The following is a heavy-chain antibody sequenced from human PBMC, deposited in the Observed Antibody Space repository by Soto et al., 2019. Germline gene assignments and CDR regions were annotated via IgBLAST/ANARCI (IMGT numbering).Heavy chain of an antibody. CDR3: SKGPRASSWNNWFDP. CDR2: ISGSGGST. CDR1: GFTFSSYA. V-gene: IGHV3-23*01. J-gene: IGHJ5*02. D-gene: IGHD6-13*01. Sequence: PGGSLRLSCAASGFTFSSYAMSWVRRAPGKGLEWVSVISGSGGSTFYADSVTGRFTISRDNSKNTLFLQMNDLRAEDTAVYYCSKGPRASSWNNWFDPWGQGT.